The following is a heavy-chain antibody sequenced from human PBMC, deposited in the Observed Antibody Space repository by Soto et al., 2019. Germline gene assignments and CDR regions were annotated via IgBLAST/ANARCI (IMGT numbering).Heavy chain of an antibody. CDR2: ISGSGGST. V-gene: IGHV3-23*01. Sequence: GGSLRLSCAASGFTFSSYAMSWVRQAPGKGLEWVSAISGSGGSTYYADSVKGRFTISRDNSKNTLYLQMNSLRAEDTAVYYCAKVFFESSGWPSIFDYWGQGTLVTVSS. CDR3: AKVFFESSGWPSIFDY. CDR1: GFTFSSYA. D-gene: IGHD6-19*01. J-gene: IGHJ4*02.